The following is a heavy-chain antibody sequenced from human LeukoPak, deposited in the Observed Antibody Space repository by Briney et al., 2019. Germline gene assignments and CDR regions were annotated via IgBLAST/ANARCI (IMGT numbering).Heavy chain of an antibody. CDR3: ARGRFNGFDP. J-gene: IGHJ5*02. V-gene: IGHV3-21*01. Sequence: GGSLRLSCAASGFTFSSYSMNWVRQAPGKGLEWVSSISSSSSYIYYADSVKGRFTISRDNAKNSLYLQMNSLRAEDTAAYYCARGRFNGFDPWGQGTLVTVSS. CDR1: GFTFSSYS. CDR2: ISSSSSYI.